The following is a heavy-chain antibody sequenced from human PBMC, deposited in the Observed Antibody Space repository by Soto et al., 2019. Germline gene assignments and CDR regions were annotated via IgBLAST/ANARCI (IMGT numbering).Heavy chain of an antibody. CDR2: ITGSSDYT. CDR3: AKEQTTGYHYALDY. CDR1: GFIFSSYA. Sequence: GGSLRLSCEASGFIFSSYAMNWVRQAPGKGLQWVSSITGSSDYTSYIASVKGRFTISRDNSKNTLYLQMNSLRAEDTAVYFCAKEQTTGYHYALDYCSQGTLVTVYS. D-gene: IGHD3-9*01. V-gene: IGHV3-23*01. J-gene: IGHJ4*02.